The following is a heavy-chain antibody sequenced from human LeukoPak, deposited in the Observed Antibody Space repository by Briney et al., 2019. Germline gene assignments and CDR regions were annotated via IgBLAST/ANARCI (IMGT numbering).Heavy chain of an antibody. D-gene: IGHD6-13*01. CDR1: GYSFTNYA. V-gene: IGHV7-4-1*02. J-gene: IGHJ4*02. CDR3: ARMIVEQQLVRWYFDH. Sequence: ASVKVSCKTSGYSFTNYAMNWVRQAPGQGLEWMGWINANTGNPTYAQDFTGRFVFSWDTSVSTAYLRISSLKAEDTAVYYCARMIVEQQLVRWYFDHWGRGTLVTVSS. CDR2: INANTGNP.